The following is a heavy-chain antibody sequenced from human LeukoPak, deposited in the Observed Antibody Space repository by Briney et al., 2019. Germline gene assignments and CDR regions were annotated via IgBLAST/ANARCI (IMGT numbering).Heavy chain of an antibody. CDR2: IWYDGSNK. D-gene: IGHD2-21*01. Sequence: GGSLRLSCAASGFTFSSYGIHWVRQAPSKGLEWVAFIWYDGSNKYYGDSVKGRFTISRDNSKNTLYLQMNSLRAEDTAVYYCARDSPGFGGDDFDYWGQGTLVTVSS. CDR3: ARDSPGFGGDDFDY. V-gene: IGHV3-30*02. J-gene: IGHJ4*02. CDR1: GFTFSSYG.